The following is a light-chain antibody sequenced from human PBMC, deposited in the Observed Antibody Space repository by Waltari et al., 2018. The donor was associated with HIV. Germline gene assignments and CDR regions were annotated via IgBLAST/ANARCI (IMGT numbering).Light chain of an antibody. CDR3: SSYTSSSPLV. CDR2: DVS. J-gene: IGLJ1*01. Sequence: QSALTQPASVSGSPGQSITISCTGTSSHVGGYNYVSWYQQHPGKAPKLMIYDVSNRPSGVSNRFSGSKSGNTASLTISGLQAEDEADYYCSSYTSSSPLVFGTGTKVTVL. CDR1: SSHVGGYNY. V-gene: IGLV2-14*01.